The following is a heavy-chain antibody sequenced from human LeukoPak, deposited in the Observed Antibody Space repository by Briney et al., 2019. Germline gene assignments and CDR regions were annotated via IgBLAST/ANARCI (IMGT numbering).Heavy chain of an antibody. J-gene: IGHJ6*03. CDR2: INHSGST. Sequence: SETLSLTCTVSGGSISSSSYYWGWIRQPPGKGLEWIGEINHSGSTNYNPSLKSRVTISVDTSKNQFSLKLSSVTAADTAVYYCARGRLTMVRGEAYYYMDVWGKGTTVTVSS. V-gene: IGHV4-39*07. D-gene: IGHD3-10*01. CDR1: GGSISSSSYY. CDR3: ARGRLTMVRGEAYYYMDV.